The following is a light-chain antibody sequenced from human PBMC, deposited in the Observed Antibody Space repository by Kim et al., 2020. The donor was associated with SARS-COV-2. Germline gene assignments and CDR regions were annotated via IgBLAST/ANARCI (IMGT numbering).Light chain of an antibody. J-gene: IGKJ1*01. CDR2: ASS. Sequence: DIQMTQSPSAMSASVGDIVTITCRASQGISSSLAWFQQEPGKVPKRLIYASSTLQSGVPSRFSGSGSGTEFTLTITSLQPEDFATYYCLQQNTYPWTFGQGTKVDIK. CDR1: QGISSS. CDR3: LQQNTYPWT. V-gene: IGKV1-17*03.